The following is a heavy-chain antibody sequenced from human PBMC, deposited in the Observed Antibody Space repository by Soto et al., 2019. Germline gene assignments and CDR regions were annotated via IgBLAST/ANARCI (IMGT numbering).Heavy chain of an antibody. Sequence: QVQLVESGGGVVQPGRSLRLSCAASGFTFSSYGMHWVRQAPGKGLEWVAVIWYDGSNKYYADSVKGRFTISRDNSKNRLYLQMNSLRAEDTAVYYCARAKYYDYVWGSYPEPVDYWGQGTLVTVSS. V-gene: IGHV3-33*01. CDR1: GFTFSSYG. CDR3: ARAKYYDYVWGSYPEPVDY. J-gene: IGHJ4*02. CDR2: IWYDGSNK. D-gene: IGHD3-16*02.